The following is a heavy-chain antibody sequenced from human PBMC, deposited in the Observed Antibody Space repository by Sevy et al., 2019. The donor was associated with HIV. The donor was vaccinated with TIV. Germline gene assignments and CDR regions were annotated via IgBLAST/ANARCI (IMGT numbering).Heavy chain of an antibody. CDR3: ASVYSSRWDDAFDI. CDR1: GYTFTSYD. Sequence: ASVKVSCKASGYTFTSYDFNWVRQATGQGLEWMGWINPNSGNTGYAQKFQGEVTMTRNTSISTAYMELSSLRSEDTAVYYCASVYSSRWDDAFDIWGQGTMVTVSS. CDR2: INPNSGNT. V-gene: IGHV1-8*01. D-gene: IGHD6-13*01. J-gene: IGHJ3*02.